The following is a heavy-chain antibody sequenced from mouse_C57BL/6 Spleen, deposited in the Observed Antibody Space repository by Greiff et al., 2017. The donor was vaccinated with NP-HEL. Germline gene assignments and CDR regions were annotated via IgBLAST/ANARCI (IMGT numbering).Heavy chain of an antibody. D-gene: IGHD2-12*01. CDR2: ISDGGSYT. J-gene: IGHJ3*01. CDR1: GFTFSSYA. CDR3: ACYDKGGWFAY. Sequence: DVKLVESGGGLVKPGGSLKLSCAASGFTFSSYAMSWVRQTPEKRLEWVATISDGGSYTYYPDNVQGRFTISRDNAKNNLYLQMSHLKSEDTAMYYFACYDKGGWFAYWGQGTLVTVSA. V-gene: IGHV5-4*03.